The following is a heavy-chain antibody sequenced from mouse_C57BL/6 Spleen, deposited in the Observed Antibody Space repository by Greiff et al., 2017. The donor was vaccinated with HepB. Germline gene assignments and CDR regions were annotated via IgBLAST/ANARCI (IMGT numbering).Heavy chain of an antibody. Sequence: VKLVESGAELARPGASVKLSCKASGYTFTSYGISWVKQRTGQGLEWIGEIYPRSGNTYYNEKFKGKATLTADKSSSTAYMELRSLTSEDSAVYFCARGGYDYDFDYWGQGTTLTVSS. D-gene: IGHD2-4*01. J-gene: IGHJ2*01. CDR1: GYTFTSYG. CDR3: ARGGYDYDFDY. V-gene: IGHV1-81*01. CDR2: IYPRSGNT.